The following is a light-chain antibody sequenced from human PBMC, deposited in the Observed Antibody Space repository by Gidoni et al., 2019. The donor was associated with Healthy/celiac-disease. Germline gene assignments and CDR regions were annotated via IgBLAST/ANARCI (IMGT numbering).Light chain of an antibody. Sequence: DIQMTHSPSSLSASVGDRVTITRRAIQAIGIYLAWYQQQAGKVPKLLIFGASTLQSGVPSRFSGGGSGTDFTLTISSLQPEDVATYYCQTYNSAPQWTFXQXTKVEIK. V-gene: IGKV1-27*01. CDR2: GAS. CDR1: QAIGIY. CDR3: QTYNSAPQWT. J-gene: IGKJ1*01.